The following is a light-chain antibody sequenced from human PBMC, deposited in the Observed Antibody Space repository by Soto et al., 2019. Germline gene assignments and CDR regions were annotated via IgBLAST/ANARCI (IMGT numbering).Light chain of an antibody. J-gene: IGKJ1*01. V-gene: IGKV3-20*01. CDR2: GAS. CDR1: QSISSSF. Sequence: EIVLTQSPGTLSLSPGERAALSCRASQSISSSFLAWYQHKPGQAPRLLIHGASSRATGIPDRFSGSGSGTDFTLTISRLDPEDFAVYYCQEYLQWPPGMFGQGTKVDIK. CDR3: QEYLQWPPGM.